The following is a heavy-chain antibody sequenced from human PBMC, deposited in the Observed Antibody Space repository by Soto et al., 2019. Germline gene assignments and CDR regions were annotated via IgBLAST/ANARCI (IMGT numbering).Heavy chain of an antibody. CDR2: IWYDGSNK. V-gene: IGHV3-33*01. J-gene: IGHJ5*02. CDR3: ARDDSSSWYSRSVYGSWFDP. CDR1: GFTFSSYG. Sequence: QVQLVESGGGVVQPGRSLRLSCAASGFTFSSYGMHWVRQAPGKGLEWVAVIWYDGSNKYYADSVKGRFTISRDNSKNTLYLQMNSLRAEDTAVYYCARDDSSSWYSRSVYGSWFDPWGQGTLVTVSS. D-gene: IGHD6-13*01.